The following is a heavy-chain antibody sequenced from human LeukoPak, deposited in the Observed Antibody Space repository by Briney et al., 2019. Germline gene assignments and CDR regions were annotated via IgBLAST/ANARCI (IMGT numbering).Heavy chain of an antibody. CDR1: GFSFSVCA. CDR3: TKGMATIRRHIDS. V-gene: IGHV3-23*01. J-gene: IGHJ4*02. CDR2: ISGSAGST. D-gene: IGHD5-24*01. Sequence: GGSLRLSCAASGFSFSVCAMSWVREATGRGLEWVSSISGSAGSTYYADSMKGRFTISRDNPKNTLHLEMNSLRAEDTAIYYCTKGMATIRRHIDSWGQGTLVTVSS.